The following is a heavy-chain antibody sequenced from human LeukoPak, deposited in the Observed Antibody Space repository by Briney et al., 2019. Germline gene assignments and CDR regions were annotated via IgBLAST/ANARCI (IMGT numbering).Heavy chain of an antibody. CDR2: IRYDGSNE. V-gene: IGHV3-30*02. J-gene: IGHJ4*02. Sequence: GGSLRLSCAASGFTFSSCGMHWVRQAPGKGLEWVAFIRYDGSNEYYADSVKGRFTISRDNSKNTLYLQMNSLRAEHTAVYYCAKAQNKKLWFGELWPDYWGQGSLVTVSS. D-gene: IGHD3-10*01. CDR3: AKAQNKKLWFGELWPDY. CDR1: GFTFSSCG.